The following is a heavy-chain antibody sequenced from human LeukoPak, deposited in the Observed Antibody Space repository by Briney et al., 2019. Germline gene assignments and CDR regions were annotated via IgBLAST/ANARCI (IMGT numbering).Heavy chain of an antibody. J-gene: IGHJ2*01. CDR1: DGSFSGFY. Sequence: SETLSLTCAVYDGSFSGFYWSWIRQSPEKGLEWIGEISHGGTKSNYNPSLKSRVSMSVDTSKNQFSLNLRSVIAADTAIYYCAREPYSKNYLWSRNWYFDLWGRGTLVTVSS. CDR2: ISHGGTKS. V-gene: IGHV4-34*01. D-gene: IGHD2-8*02. CDR3: AREPYSKNYLWSRNWYFDL.